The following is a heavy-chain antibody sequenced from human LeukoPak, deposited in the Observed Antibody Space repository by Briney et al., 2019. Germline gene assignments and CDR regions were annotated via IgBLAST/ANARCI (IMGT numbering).Heavy chain of an antibody. CDR1: GGSISSYY. CDR2: IYYSGST. CDR3: AGHRDYGDGDWFDP. J-gene: IGHJ5*02. D-gene: IGHD4-17*01. Sequence: PSETLSLTCTVSGGSISSYYWSWIRQPPGKGLEWIGYIYYSGSTNYNPSLKSRVTISVDTSKNQFSLKLSSVTAADTAVYYCAGHRDYGDGDWFDPWGQGTLVTVSS. V-gene: IGHV4-59*08.